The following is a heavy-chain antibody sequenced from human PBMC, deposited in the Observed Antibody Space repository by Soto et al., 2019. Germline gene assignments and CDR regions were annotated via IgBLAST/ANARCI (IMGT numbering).Heavy chain of an antibody. Sequence: PGGSLRLSCAASGFTFSSYAMHWVRQAPGKGLEWVAVIWYDGNKEYYGDSVKGRFSISRDNSKNILNLQMDSLRAEDTAMYYCARDPMVRRLVGYFDLWGRGTLVTVSS. D-gene: IGHD3-10*01. V-gene: IGHV3-33*01. CDR2: IWYDGNKE. J-gene: IGHJ2*01. CDR3: ARDPMVRRLVGYFDL. CDR1: GFTFSSYA.